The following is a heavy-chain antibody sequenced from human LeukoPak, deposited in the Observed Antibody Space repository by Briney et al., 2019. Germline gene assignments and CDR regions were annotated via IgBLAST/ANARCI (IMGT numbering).Heavy chain of an antibody. CDR2: ISSSSSTI. J-gene: IGHJ4*02. CDR1: GFTFSSYS. V-gene: IGHV3-48*04. D-gene: IGHD3-16*02. CDR3: ARGTVIVDY. Sequence: GGSLRLSCAASGFTFSSYSMNWVRQAPGKGLEWVSYISSSSSTIYYADSVKGRFTISRDNAKNSLYLQMNSLRVEDTAVYYCARGTVIVDYWGQGTLVTVSS.